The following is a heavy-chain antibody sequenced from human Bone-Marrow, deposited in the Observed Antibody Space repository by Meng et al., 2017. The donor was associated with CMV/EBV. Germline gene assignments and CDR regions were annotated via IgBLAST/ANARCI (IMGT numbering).Heavy chain of an antibody. CDR1: DYD. Sequence: DYDIHRVRQAAGRVVEWVGWISPDDGDTNSAGVFQGRVTMTGDTSVSIVYLQLERMTADDKAVYYCGRNRDCDGISSYNYFLHWGQGTLVTVSS. CDR3: GRNRDCDGISSYNYFLH. D-gene: IGHD2-2*02. J-gene: IGHJ1*01. CDR2: ISPDDGDT. V-gene: IGHV1-2*02.